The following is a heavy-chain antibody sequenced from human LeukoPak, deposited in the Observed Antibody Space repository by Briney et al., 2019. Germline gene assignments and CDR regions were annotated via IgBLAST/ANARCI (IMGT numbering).Heavy chain of an antibody. CDR1: GFTFSSYT. V-gene: IGHV3-21*01. Sequence: GSLRLSCAASGFTFSSYTMNWVRQAPGKGLEWGSSISSSSSYIYYADSMKGRFTISRDNAKNSLDLQMNSLRAEDTAIYYCARDLWGYSAYSDWGQGTLVTVSS. D-gene: IGHD5-12*01. CDR2: ISSSSSYI. CDR3: ARDLWGYSAYSD. J-gene: IGHJ4*02.